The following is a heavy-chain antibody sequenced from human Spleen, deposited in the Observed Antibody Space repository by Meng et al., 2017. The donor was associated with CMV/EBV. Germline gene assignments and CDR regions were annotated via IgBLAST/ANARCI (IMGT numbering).Heavy chain of an antibody. CDR1: GGIFTYFA. Sequence: SVKVSCKASGGIFTYFAISWVRQAPGQGLEWMGGIIPILGTANYAQKFQGRVTITRDESTSTAHMELSSLTSEDTAVYYCAGGYDASGYRSVQDAFDIWGQGTMVTVSS. D-gene: IGHD3-22*01. J-gene: IGHJ3*02. CDR3: AGGYDASGYRSVQDAFDI. V-gene: IGHV1-69*05. CDR2: IIPILGTA.